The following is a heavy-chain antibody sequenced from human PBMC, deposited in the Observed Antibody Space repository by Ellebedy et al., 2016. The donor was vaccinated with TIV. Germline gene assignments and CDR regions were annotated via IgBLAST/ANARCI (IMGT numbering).Heavy chain of an antibody. CDR3: AKLLWFGELYDFDH. V-gene: IGHV3-23*01. D-gene: IGHD3-10*01. Sequence: GESLKISCAASGFTFSSYAMSWVRQALGKGLEWVSAISGSGGSTYYADSVKGRFTISRDNSKNTLYLQMNSLRAEDTAVYYCAKLLWFGELYDFDHWGQGTLVTVSS. CDR2: ISGSGGST. CDR1: GFTFSSYA. J-gene: IGHJ4*02.